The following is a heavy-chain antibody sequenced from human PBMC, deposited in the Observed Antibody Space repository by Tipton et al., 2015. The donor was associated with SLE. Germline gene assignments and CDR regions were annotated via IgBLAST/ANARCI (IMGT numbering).Heavy chain of an antibody. J-gene: IGHJ3*02. CDR2: IYYSGST. D-gene: IGHD3-10*01. Sequence: TLSLTCTVSGGSISSYYWGWIRQPPGKGLEWIGSIYYSGSTYYNPSLKSRVTISVDTSKNQFSLKLSSVTAADTAVYYCARSYGSGSGAFDIWGQGTMVTVSS. CDR3: ARSYGSGSGAFDI. CDR1: GGSISSYY. V-gene: IGHV4-39*01.